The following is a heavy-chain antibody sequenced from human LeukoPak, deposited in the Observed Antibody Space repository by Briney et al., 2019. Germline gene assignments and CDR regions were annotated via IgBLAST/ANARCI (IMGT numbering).Heavy chain of an antibody. J-gene: IGHJ5*02. CDR2: TSGSGATT. D-gene: IGHD3-22*01. V-gene: IGHV3-23*01. CDR1: GFTFSSYA. CDR3: ARENYYDSSGYAAEGDWFDP. Sequence: PGGSLRLSCAASGFTFSSYAMSWVRQAPGKGLEWVSGTSGSGATTYYADSVKGRFTISRDNAKNPLYLQMNSLRAEDTAVYYCARENYYDSSGYAAEGDWFDPWGQGTLVTVSS.